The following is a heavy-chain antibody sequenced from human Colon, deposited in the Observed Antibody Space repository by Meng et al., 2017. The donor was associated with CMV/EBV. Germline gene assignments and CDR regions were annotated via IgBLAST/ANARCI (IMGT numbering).Heavy chain of an antibody. CDR3: AKEMRSSPFDP. CDR2: ISYDGSNK. D-gene: IGHD2-15*01. V-gene: IGHV3-30*04. Sequence: GGSLRLSCAASGFTFSSYAMHWVRQAPGKGLEWVAVISYDGSNKYYADSVKGRFTISRDNSKNTLYLQMNSLRAEDTAVYYCAKEMRSSPFDPWGQGTLVTVSS. CDR1: GFTFSSYA. J-gene: IGHJ5*02.